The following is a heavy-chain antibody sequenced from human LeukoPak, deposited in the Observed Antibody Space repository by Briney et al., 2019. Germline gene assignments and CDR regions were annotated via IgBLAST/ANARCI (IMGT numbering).Heavy chain of an antibody. J-gene: IGHJ4*02. CDR1: GFTFSSYS. Sequence: PGGSLRLSYAASGFTFSSYSMNWVRQAPGKGLEWVSSISSSSSYIYYADSVKGRFTISRDNAKNSLYLQMNSLRAEDTAVYYCARDQAPGAVAGTSLDYWGQGTLVTVSS. CDR2: ISSSSSYI. V-gene: IGHV3-21*01. D-gene: IGHD6-19*01. CDR3: ARDQAPGAVAGTSLDY.